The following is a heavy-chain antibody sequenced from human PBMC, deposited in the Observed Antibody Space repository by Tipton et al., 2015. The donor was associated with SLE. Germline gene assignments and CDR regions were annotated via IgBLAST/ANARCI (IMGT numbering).Heavy chain of an antibody. D-gene: IGHD3-16*01. Sequence: TLSLICTVSGGSMSSSNYYWGWIRQPPGKGLEWIGSIYYSGSTYYNPSLKSRVTISVDTSKNQFSLNRSSVTAADTAVYYCARSVGTWGSQYFDLWGRGTLVTVSS. J-gene: IGHJ2*01. CDR2: IYYSGST. V-gene: IGHV4-39*07. CDR1: GGSMSSSNYY. CDR3: ARSVGTWGSQYFDL.